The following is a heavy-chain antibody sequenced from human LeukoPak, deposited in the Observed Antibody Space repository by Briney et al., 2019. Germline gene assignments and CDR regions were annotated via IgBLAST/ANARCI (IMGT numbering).Heavy chain of an antibody. CDR3: ARHYKYDSSGLGGFDY. D-gene: IGHD3-22*01. V-gene: IGHV3-33*08. J-gene: IGHJ4*02. CDR1: GFNFSTYV. CDR2: IWYDGSNK. Sequence: PGGSRRLSCAASGFNFSTYVMSWVRQAPGKGLEWVAFIWYDGSNKDYADSVKGRFTISRDNSKNTLYLQMNSLRAEDTAVYYCARHYKYDSSGLGGFDYWGQGTLVTVSS.